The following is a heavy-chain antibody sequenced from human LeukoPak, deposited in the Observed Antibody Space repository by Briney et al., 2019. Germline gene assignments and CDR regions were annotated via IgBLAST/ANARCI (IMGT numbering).Heavy chain of an antibody. Sequence: SETLSLTCTVSGYSISSGYYWGWIRQPPGKGLEWIGSIYHSGSTYYNPSLKSRVTISVDTSKNQFSLKLSSVTAADTAVYYCARGGRVTIDYWGQGTLVTVSS. J-gene: IGHJ4*02. CDR3: ARGGRVTIDY. CDR2: IYHSGST. V-gene: IGHV4-38-2*02. D-gene: IGHD3-16*01. CDR1: GYSISSGYY.